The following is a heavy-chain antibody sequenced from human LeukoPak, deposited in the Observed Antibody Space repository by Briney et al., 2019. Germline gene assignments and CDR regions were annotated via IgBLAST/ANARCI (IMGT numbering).Heavy chain of an antibody. CDR1: GFTFDDYA. CDR2: ISWNSGNI. J-gene: IGHJ6*02. CDR3: AKDTGRNYYYGMDV. Sequence: GRSLRLSCAASGFTFDDYAMHWVRQAPGKGLEWVSGISWNSGNIGYADSVKGRFTISRDTAKNSLYLQMNSLRAEDTALYYCAKDTGRNYYYGMDVWGQGTTVTVSS. V-gene: IGHV3-9*01.